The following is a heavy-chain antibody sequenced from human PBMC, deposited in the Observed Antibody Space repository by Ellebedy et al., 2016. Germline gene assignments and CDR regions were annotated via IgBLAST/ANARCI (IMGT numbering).Heavy chain of an antibody. CDR2: IYYTGIT. Sequence: SETLSLTCIVSDDSIPDNYWSWIRQPPGKEPDYIGYIYYTGITNYNPSLMGRATISIDTSTEQLSLKLTSVTAADTAVYFCARTARVPDMWGQGTLVTVSS. D-gene: IGHD4/OR15-4a*01. J-gene: IGHJ3*02. CDR1: DDSIPDNY. CDR3: ARTARVPDM. V-gene: IGHV4-59*01.